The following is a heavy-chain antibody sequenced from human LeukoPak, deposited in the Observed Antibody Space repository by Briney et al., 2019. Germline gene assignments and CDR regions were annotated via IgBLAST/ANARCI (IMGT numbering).Heavy chain of an antibody. J-gene: IGHJ5*02. D-gene: IGHD1-20*01. V-gene: IGHV4-59*01. Sequence: SETLSLTCTVSGGSISSYYWSWIRQPPGKGLEWIGYIYYSGNTNYNPSPKSRVTISVDTSKNQFSLKLSSVTAADTAVYYCARVRSGITGTGKNWFDPWGQGTLVTVSS. CDR1: GGSISSYY. CDR3: ARVRSGITGTGKNWFDP. CDR2: IYYSGNT.